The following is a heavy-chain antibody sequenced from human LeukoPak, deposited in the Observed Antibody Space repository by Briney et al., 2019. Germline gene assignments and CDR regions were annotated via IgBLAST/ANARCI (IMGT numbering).Heavy chain of an antibody. CDR1: GGSISSGGYS. Sequence: RSSETLSLTCAVSGGSISSGGYSWSWIRQPPGKGLEWIGYIYHSGSTYYNPSLKSRVTISVDRSKNQFSLKLSSVTAADTAVYYCARGATVVTQGYWYFDLWGRGTLVTVSS. CDR2: IYHSGST. J-gene: IGHJ2*01. D-gene: IGHD4-23*01. V-gene: IGHV4-30-2*01. CDR3: ARGATVVTQGYWYFDL.